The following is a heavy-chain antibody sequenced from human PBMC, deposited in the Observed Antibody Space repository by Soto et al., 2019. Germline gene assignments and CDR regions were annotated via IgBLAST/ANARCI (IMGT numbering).Heavy chain of an antibody. CDR1: GFTFSGYG. V-gene: IGHV3-33*01. J-gene: IGHJ4*02. Sequence: PGGALRLSCAVSGFTFSGYGMHWVRQSPGKGLEWVAVIWYDGSNKYYADSVKGRFTISRDNSKNTLYLQMNSLRAEDTAVYYCARDDGIAEDLLLDYWGQGTLATVSS. CDR3: ARDDGIAEDLLLDY. CDR2: IWYDGSNK. D-gene: IGHD6-13*01.